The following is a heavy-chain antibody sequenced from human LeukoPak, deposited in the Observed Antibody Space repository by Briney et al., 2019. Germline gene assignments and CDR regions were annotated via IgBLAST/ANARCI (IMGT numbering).Heavy chain of an antibody. D-gene: IGHD2-2*01. CDR2: IYYSGST. V-gene: IGHV4-59*11. Sequence: SETLSLTCTVSGGSISSHYWSWIRQPPGKGLEWIGYIYYSGSTNYNPSLKSQVTISVDTSKNQFSLKLSSVTAADTAVYYCARDQAGPCSSTSCYAYNRFDPWGQGTLVTVSS. CDR3: ARDQAGPCSSTSCYAYNRFDP. CDR1: GGSISSHY. J-gene: IGHJ5*02.